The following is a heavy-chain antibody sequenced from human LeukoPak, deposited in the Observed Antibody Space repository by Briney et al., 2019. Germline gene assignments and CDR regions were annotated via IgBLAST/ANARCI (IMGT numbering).Heavy chain of an antibody. J-gene: IGHJ4*02. CDR1: GFTFGSYW. CDR2: IKPDGSEK. V-gene: IGHV3-7*01. D-gene: IGHD2-15*01. Sequence: PGGSLRLSCAASGFTFGSYWMSWVRQAPGKGLEWVANIKPDGSEKYYVESVKGRFTISRDNAENSLYLQMNCLRAEDTAVYYCARDGGSGNPGADYWGQGTLVTVSS. CDR3: ARDGGSGNPGADY.